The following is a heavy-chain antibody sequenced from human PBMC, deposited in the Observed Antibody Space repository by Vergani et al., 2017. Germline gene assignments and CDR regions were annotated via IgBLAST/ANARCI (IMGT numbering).Heavy chain of an antibody. J-gene: IGHJ4*02. D-gene: IGHD5-18*01. CDR2: ITRGSKSI. CDR3: ARTRSPIAMIRQFEQ. V-gene: IGHV3-20*04. CDR1: GFTFDDYG. Sequence: EVQLVESGGGVVRPGGSLRLSCAASGFTFDDYGMSWVRQAPGKGLEWVSSITRGSKSIYYADSVKGRFTITRDDVKKSLLLRMNNLKVDDTAIYYCARTRSPIAMIRQFEQWGQGTLVTVSS.